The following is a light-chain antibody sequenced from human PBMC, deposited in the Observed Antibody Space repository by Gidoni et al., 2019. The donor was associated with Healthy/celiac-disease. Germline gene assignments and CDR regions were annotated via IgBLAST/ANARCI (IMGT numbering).Light chain of an antibody. V-gene: IGKV3-11*01. Sequence: IVLPQSPATLSLSPGDRATLTCRASQSVSSYVAWYHQKPGQPPRLLIYDASNRATGIPARFSGSGSGTDFTLTSSSLEPEDFAVYYCQQRSNWPPITFGQGTRLEIK. J-gene: IGKJ5*01. CDR1: QSVSSY. CDR2: DAS. CDR3: QQRSNWPPIT.